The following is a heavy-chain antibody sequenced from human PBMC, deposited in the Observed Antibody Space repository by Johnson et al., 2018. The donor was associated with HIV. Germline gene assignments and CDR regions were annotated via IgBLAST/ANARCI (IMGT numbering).Heavy chain of an antibody. CDR3: ASGLAAARGAFDI. D-gene: IGHD6-13*01. J-gene: IGHJ3*02. CDR1: GFTFSDYY. Sequence: VQLVESGGGVVQPGRSLRLSCAASGFTFSDYYMDWARQAPGKGLEWVGRSRNRANGYTTEYAASVKGRFTISRDDSKNSLYLQMNSLNTEDTAVYYCASGLAAARGAFDIWGQGTMVTVSS. V-gene: IGHV3-72*01. CDR2: SRNRANGYTT.